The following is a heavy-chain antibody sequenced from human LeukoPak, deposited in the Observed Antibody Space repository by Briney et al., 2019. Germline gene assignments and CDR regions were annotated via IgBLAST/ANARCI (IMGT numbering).Heavy chain of an antibody. D-gene: IGHD5-24*01. V-gene: IGHV1-69*04. J-gene: IGHJ4*02. CDR1: GYTFTGYY. CDR3: ARVGGYNPFGY. Sequence: SVKVSCKASGYTFTGYYMHWVRQAPGQGLEWMGRIIPILGIASYAQKFQGRVTITADKSTSTAYMELSSLRSEDTAVYYCARVGGYNPFGYWGQGTLVTVSS. CDR2: IIPILGIA.